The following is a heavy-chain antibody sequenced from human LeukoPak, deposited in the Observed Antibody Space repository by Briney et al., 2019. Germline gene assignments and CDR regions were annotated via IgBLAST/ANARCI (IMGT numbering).Heavy chain of an antibody. J-gene: IGHJ4*02. Sequence: PGGSLRLSCAASGFTFKDYAMNWVRQAPGKGLEWVSAVSDSGGDTYYADSVKGRFTISRDNSKSTLYLQMNSLRAEDTAVYYCAKGQVIYGFLLTYWGRGTLVTVPS. CDR2: VSDSGGDT. CDR3: AKGQVIYGFLLTY. CDR1: GFTFKDYA. D-gene: IGHD3/OR15-3a*01. V-gene: IGHV3-23*01.